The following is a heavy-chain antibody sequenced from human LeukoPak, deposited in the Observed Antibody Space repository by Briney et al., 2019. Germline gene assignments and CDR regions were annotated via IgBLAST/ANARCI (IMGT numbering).Heavy chain of an antibody. CDR2: IWYDGSNE. D-gene: IGHD2-15*01. V-gene: IGHV3-33*01. Sequence: GGSLRLSCATSGFTFSTYAIHWVRQAPGKGLEWVSVIWYDGSNEHYVDSVKGRFTISRDNSRKTLYLQMNSLRVEDTAVYYCAREVDCSGGRCYRGEFDYWGQGTLVTVSS. CDR3: AREVDCSGGRCYRGEFDY. J-gene: IGHJ4*02. CDR1: GFTFSTYA.